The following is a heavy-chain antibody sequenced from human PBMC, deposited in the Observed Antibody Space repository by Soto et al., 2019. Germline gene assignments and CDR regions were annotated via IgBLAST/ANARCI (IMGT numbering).Heavy chain of an antibody. CDR3: ARDEVSSTNYTGNYGTYFYY. D-gene: IGHD3-3*01. V-gene: IGHV3-30-3*01. CDR1: GFTYSTYT. J-gene: IGHJ4*02. Sequence: QVQLVESGGGVVQPGRSLRLSCAASGFTYSTYTMHWVRQAPGKGLEWVAVISSDGNNKFYADSVKGRFTISRDSTKRPLCLQIKSLRPDATSMYYCARDEVSSTNYTGNYGTYFYYCGQGALVTVSS. CDR2: ISSDGNNK.